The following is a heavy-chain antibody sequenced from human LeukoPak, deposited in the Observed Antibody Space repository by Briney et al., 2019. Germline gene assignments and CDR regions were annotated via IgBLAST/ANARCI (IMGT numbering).Heavy chain of an antibody. D-gene: IGHD1-1*01. CDR3: ARDGTGTPTLDY. J-gene: IGHJ4*02. V-gene: IGHV3-30-3*01. CDR2: ISYDGSNK. CDR1: GFTFSSYA. Sequence: GGSLRLSCAASGFTFSSYAMPWVRQAPGKGLEWVAVISYDGSNKYYADSVKGRFTISRDNSKNTLYLQMNSLRAEDTAVYYCARDGTGTPTLDYWGQGTLVTVSS.